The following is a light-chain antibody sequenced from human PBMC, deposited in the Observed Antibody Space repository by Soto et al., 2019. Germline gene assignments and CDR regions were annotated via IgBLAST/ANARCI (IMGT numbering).Light chain of an antibody. CDR2: EVS. V-gene: IGLV2-14*01. CDR1: SSDVGGYNY. CDR3: SSYTSSSTYV. Sequence: QSALTQPASVSGSPGQSITSSCTGSSSDVGGYNYVSWYQQHPGKAPKLMIYEVSNRPSGVSNRFSGSKSGNTASLTISGLQAEDEADYSCSSYTSSSTYVFGTGTKVTLL. J-gene: IGLJ1*01.